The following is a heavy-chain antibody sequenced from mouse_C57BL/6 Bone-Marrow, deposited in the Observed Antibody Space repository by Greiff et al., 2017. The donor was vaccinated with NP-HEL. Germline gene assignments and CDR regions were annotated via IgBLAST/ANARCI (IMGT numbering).Heavy chain of an antibody. V-gene: IGHV5-12*01. CDR3: ARQAYAMDY. Sequence: LVESGGGLVQPGGSLKLSCAASGFTFSDYYMYWVRQTPEKRLEWVAYISNGGGSTYYPDTVKGRFTISRDNAKNTLYLQMSRLKSEDTAMYYCARQAYAMDYWGQGTSVTVSS. CDR1: GFTFSDYY. J-gene: IGHJ4*01. CDR2: ISNGGGST.